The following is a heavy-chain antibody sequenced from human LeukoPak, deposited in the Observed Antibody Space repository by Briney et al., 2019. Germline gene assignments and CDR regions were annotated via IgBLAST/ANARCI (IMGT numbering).Heavy chain of an antibody. CDR2: ISGSGGST. D-gene: IGHD3-10*01. Sequence: PGGSLRLSCAAPGFTFSSYAMSWVRQAPGKRLERVSAISGSGGSTYYPASVKGRFTTSSDNSNNTLYLQMNRMRSEDPAESSCAKAYCSGSYYNVGYFDDWGQGTLVTVSS. CDR1: GFTFSSYA. J-gene: IGHJ4*02. CDR3: AKAYCSGSYYNVGYFDD. V-gene: IGHV3-23*01.